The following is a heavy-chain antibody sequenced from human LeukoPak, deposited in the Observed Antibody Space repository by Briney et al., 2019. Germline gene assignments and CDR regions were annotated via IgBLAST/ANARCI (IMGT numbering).Heavy chain of an antibody. J-gene: IGHJ2*01. CDR3: ARTYLVGWYFDL. CDR2: ISGDGSST. CDR1: GLTFSYYW. V-gene: IGHV3-74*01. Sequence: GGSLRLSCAASGLTFSYYWMHWARHAAGKGLVWDSRISGDGSSTNYADSVKGRFTISRDNAKNTLYLQMNSLRAEDTAVYYCARTYLVGWYFDLWGRGALVTVSS. D-gene: IGHD3-16*01.